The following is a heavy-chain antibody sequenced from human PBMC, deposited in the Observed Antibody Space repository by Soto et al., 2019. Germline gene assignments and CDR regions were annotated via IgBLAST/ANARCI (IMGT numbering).Heavy chain of an antibody. CDR2: IYYSGST. V-gene: IGHV4-61*01. J-gene: IGHJ4*02. D-gene: IGHD5-12*01. Sequence: SETLSLTCTASGGSVSSGSYYWSWIRQPPGKGLEWIGYIYYSGSTNYNPSLKSRVTISVDTSKNQFSLKLSSVTAADTAVYYCARDGGGYNFFDYWGQGTLVTVSS. CDR1: GGSVSSGSYY. CDR3: ARDGGGYNFFDY.